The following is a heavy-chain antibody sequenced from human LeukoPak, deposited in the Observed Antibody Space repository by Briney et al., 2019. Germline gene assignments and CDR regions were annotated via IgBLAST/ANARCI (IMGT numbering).Heavy chain of an antibody. CDR3: ARVSAAAGTSWFDP. J-gene: IGHJ5*02. V-gene: IGHV4-34*01. CDR2: INHSGST. D-gene: IGHD6-13*01. CDR1: GGSFSGYY. Sequence: SETLSLTCAVYGGSFSGYYWSWIRQPPGEGLEWIGEINHSGSTNYNPSLKSRVTISVDTSKNQFSLKLSSVTAADTAVYYCARVSAAAGTSWFDPWGQGTLVTVSS.